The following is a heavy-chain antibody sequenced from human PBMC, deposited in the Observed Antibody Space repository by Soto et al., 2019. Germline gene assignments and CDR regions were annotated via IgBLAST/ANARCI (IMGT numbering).Heavy chain of an antibody. J-gene: IGHJ6*02. CDR1: GYTFTSYG. CDR2: ISAYNGNT. Sequence: GASVKVSCKASGYTFTSYGISWVRQAPGQGLEWMGWISAYNGNTNYAQKLQGRVTMTTDTSTSTAYMELRSLRSDDTAVYYCARRGYDFWSGYLMDVWGQGTTVTVSS. CDR3: ARRGYDFWSGYLMDV. D-gene: IGHD3-3*01. V-gene: IGHV1-18*01.